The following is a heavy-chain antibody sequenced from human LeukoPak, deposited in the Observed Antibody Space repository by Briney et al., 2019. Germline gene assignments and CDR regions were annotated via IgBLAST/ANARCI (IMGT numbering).Heavy chain of an antibody. Sequence: SVKVSFKASGGTFSSYAISWVRQAPGQGLEWMGRIIPILGIANYAQKFQGRVTITADKSTSTAYMELSSLRSEDTAVYYCATESELLWFGEFLWGQGTTVTVSS. J-gene: IGHJ6*02. CDR1: GGTFSSYA. V-gene: IGHV1-69*04. D-gene: IGHD3-10*01. CDR3: ATESELLWFGEFL. CDR2: IIPILGIA.